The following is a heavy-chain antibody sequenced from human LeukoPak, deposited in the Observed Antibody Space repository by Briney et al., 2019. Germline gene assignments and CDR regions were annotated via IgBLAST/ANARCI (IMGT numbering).Heavy chain of an antibody. V-gene: IGHV4-34*01. Sequence: SETLSLTCAVYGGSFSGCYWSWIRQPPGKGREWIGEINHSGSTNYNPSLKSRVTISVDTSKNQFSLKLTSVTTADTAVYYCARQNYGSAPLRYWGQGTLVTVSS. CDR2: INHSGST. J-gene: IGHJ4*02. CDR1: GGSFSGCY. D-gene: IGHD3-10*01. CDR3: ARQNYGSAPLRY.